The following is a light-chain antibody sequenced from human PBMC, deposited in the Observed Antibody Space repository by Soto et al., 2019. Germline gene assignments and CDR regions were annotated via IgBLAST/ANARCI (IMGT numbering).Light chain of an antibody. J-gene: IGLJ1*01. CDR2: SNN. CDR3: AAWDYSLNGYV. CDR1: SSNIGSNT. V-gene: IGLV1-44*01. Sequence: QSVLTQPPSASGTPGQRVTISCSGSSSNIGSNTVNWYQQLPGTAPKLLIYSNNQRPSGVPDRFSGSKSGTSASLAISGLQSEDFSDYYCAAWDYSLNGYVFGTGTIVTVL.